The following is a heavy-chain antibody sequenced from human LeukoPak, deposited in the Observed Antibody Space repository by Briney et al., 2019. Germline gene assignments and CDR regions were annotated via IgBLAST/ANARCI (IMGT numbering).Heavy chain of an antibody. J-gene: IGHJ4*02. CDR3: ARGGGYSGYDTETFDY. D-gene: IGHD5-12*01. CDR1: GGSISSGGYS. CDR2: IYHSGST. Sequence: SETLSLTCAVSGGSISSGGYSWSWIPQPPGKGLEWIGYIYHSGSTYYNPSLKSRVTISVDRSKNQFSLKLSSVTAADTAVYYCARGGGYSGYDTETFDYWGQGTLVTVSS. V-gene: IGHV4-30-2*01.